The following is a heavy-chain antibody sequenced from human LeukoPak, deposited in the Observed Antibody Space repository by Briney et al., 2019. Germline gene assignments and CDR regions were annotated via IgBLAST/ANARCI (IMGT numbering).Heavy chain of an antibody. D-gene: IGHD2-15*01. V-gene: IGHV3-11*06. CDR1: GFTYSDYY. CDR2: ISTSSSCT. Sequence: GGSLRLSCAASGFTYSDYYMSWIRQAPGKGLEWVSCISTSSSCTNYADSVKGRFTISRDNAKNSLYLQMNSLRAEDTAVYYCASRYCSGGRCPGYYQHWGQGTLVTVSS. J-gene: IGHJ1*01. CDR3: ASRYCSGGRCPGYYQH.